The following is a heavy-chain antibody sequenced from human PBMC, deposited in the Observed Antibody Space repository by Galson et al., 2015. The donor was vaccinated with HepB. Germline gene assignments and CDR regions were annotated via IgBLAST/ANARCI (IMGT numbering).Heavy chain of an antibody. J-gene: IGHJ6*03. CDR1: GFTFDDYA. Sequence: SLRLSCAASGFTFDDYAMHWVRQAPGKGLEWVPGITWNSGSIAYADSVKGRFTISRDNAKNSLYLQVKSLRAEDTALYYCARDAVDCTNGVCPSKYMDVWGKGTTVTVSS. V-gene: IGHV3-9*01. CDR2: ITWNSGSI. D-gene: IGHD2-8*01. CDR3: ARDAVDCTNGVCPSKYMDV.